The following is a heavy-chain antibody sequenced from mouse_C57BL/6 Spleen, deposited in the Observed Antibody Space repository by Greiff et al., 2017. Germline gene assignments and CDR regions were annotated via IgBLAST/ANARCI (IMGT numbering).Heavy chain of an antibody. CDR2: IYPGSGNT. CDR3: ARSLIYYDYDGLDY. J-gene: IGHJ2*01. D-gene: IGHD2-4*01. Sequence: VKVVESGPELVKPGASVKISCKASGYSFTSYYIHWVKQRPGQGLEWIGWIYPGSGNTKYNEKFKGKATLTADTSSSTAYMQLSSLTSEDSAVYYCARSLIYYDYDGLDYWGQGTTLTVSS. CDR1: GYSFTSYY. V-gene: IGHV1-66*01.